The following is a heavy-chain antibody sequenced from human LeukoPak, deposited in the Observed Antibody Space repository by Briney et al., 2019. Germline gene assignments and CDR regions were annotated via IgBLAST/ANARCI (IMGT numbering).Heavy chain of an antibody. CDR3: ARPYYYDSRIDP. CDR2: MYYSGST. D-gene: IGHD3-22*01. V-gene: IGHV4-30-4*01. Sequence: SQTLSLTCTVSGGSISSGDYYWSWIRQPPGKGLEWIAYMYYSGSTYYNPSLKSRVTMSADTSKNQLSLKLSSVTAADMAVYYCARPYYYDSRIDPWGQGILVTVSS. J-gene: IGHJ5*02. CDR1: GGSISSGDYY.